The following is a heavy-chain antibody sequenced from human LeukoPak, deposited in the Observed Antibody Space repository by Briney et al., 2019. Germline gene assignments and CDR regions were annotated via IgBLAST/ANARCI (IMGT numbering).Heavy chain of an antibody. CDR1: GGSVSSYY. CDR2: IYYSGST. Sequence: PSETLSLTCTVSGGSVSSYYWSCIRQPPGKGLEWIGYIYYSGSTNYNPSLKSRVTISIDMSKNQFSLKLSSVTAADTAVYYCAKNYYGSRSYYNVGWFDPWGQGTLVTVSS. V-gene: IGHV4-59*02. D-gene: IGHD3-10*01. CDR3: AKNYYGSRSYYNVGWFDP. J-gene: IGHJ5*02.